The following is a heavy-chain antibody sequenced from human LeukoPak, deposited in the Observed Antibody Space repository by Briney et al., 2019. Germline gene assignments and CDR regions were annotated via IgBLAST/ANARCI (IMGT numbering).Heavy chain of an antibody. V-gene: IGHV3-30*03. CDR2: ISYDGSNK. D-gene: IGHD3-10*01. CDR1: GFTFSSYS. CDR3: ARRESDDGMDV. Sequence: GGSLRLSCAASGFTFSSYSMNWVRQAPGKGLEWVAVISYDGSNKYYADSVKGRFTISRDNSKNTLYLQMNSLRAEDTAVYYCARRESDDGMDVWGQGTTVTVSS. J-gene: IGHJ6*02.